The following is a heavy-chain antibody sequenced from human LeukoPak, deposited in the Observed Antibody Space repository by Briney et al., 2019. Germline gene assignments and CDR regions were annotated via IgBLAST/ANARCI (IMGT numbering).Heavy chain of an antibody. V-gene: IGHV5-51*01. Sequence: GESLKISCQGSGYSFATYWIAWVRQMPGEGLEWMGIIYPGDSDTTYSPSFQGQVTISADRSATSAYLQWTSLKASDTATYYCARQRGTGWYDYWGQGTLVTVSS. CDR2: IYPGDSDT. CDR3: ARQRGTGWYDY. D-gene: IGHD6-19*01. CDR1: GYSFATYW. J-gene: IGHJ4*02.